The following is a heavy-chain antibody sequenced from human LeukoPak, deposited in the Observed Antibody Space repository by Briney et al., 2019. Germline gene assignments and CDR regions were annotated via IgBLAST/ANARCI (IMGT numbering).Heavy chain of an antibody. CDR3: ARHVQNTNWLFDY. V-gene: IGHV5-51*01. Sequence: GESLKISCKGSGYSFTSYWIGWVRQMPGKGLEWMGIIYPGDSDSRYSPSFRGQVTISADRSINTAYLQWSSLEASDTAMYYCARHVQNTNWLFDYWGQGTLVTVSS. D-gene: IGHD3-9*01. J-gene: IGHJ4*02. CDR1: GYSFTSYW. CDR2: IYPGDSDS.